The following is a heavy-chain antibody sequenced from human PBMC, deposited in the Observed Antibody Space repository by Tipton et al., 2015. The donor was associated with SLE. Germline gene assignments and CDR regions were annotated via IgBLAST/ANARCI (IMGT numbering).Heavy chain of an antibody. CDR3: ATNGHGETYEFFTEYLRH. Sequence: TLSLTCVVYGESFSAFYWNWLRQSPGKGLEWIGESNHSGTTNYNPSLKSRASISADASKNHFSLKLNSVTAADTAVYYCATNGHGETYEFFTEYLRHWGQGTLVTVSS. V-gene: IGHV4-34*01. D-gene: IGHD5-12*01. CDR2: SNHSGTT. CDR1: GESFSAFY. J-gene: IGHJ1*01.